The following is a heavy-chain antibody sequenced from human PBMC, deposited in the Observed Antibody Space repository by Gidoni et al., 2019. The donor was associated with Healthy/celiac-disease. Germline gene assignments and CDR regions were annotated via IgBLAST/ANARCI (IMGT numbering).Heavy chain of an antibody. CDR1: GFPLRSYA. J-gene: IGHJ3*02. V-gene: IGHV3-30-3*01. Sequence: QVPLVESGGSVVQPERSLRLSWADSGFPLRSYAMHWVRQAPGKGLEWVAVITYDGSNKYYADSVKGRFIISRDNSKNTLYLQMNSLRAEDTAVYYCARTTELDPSFDIWGQGTMVTVSS. D-gene: IGHD1-1*01. CDR2: ITYDGSNK. CDR3: ARTTELDPSFDI.